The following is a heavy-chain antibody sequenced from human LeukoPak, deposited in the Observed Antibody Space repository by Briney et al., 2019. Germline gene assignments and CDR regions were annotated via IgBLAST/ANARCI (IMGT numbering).Heavy chain of an antibody. CDR1: RFTFSSYS. J-gene: IGHJ6*03. V-gene: IGHV3-21*01. CDR3: ARDGCSGGSCPPTFYYYYYYMDV. CDR2: ISGTSHYI. D-gene: IGHD2-15*01. Sequence: TGGSLRLSCAASRFTFSSYSMNWVRQAPGKGLEWVSSISGTSHYIYYADSVKGRFTISRDNAKNSLYLQINSLRAEDTAVYYCARDGCSGGSCPPTFYYYYYYMDVWGKGTTVTVSS.